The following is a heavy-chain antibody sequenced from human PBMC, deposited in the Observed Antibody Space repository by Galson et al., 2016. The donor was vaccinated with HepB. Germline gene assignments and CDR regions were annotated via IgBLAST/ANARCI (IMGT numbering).Heavy chain of an antibody. V-gene: IGHV1-18*04. CDR2: ISAYNGNT. CDR1: GYTFTSYG. J-gene: IGHJ4*02. D-gene: IGHD3-10*01. CDR3: ARLWFGELLAKAD. Sequence: SVKVSCKASGYTFTSYGITWVRQAPGQGLQWMGWISAYNGNTNYAQKLQGRVTMTTDTSTSTAYMELRSLRSDDTAVYYCARLWFGELLAKADRGQGTLVTVSS.